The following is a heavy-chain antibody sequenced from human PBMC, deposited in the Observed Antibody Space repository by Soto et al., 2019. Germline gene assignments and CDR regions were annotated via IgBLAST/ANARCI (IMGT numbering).Heavy chain of an antibody. J-gene: IGHJ4*02. Sequence: QVQLVQSGAEVKKPGASVKVSCKASGYTFTSYYMHWVRQAPGQGLEWMGIINPSGGSTSYAQKFQGRVTMTRDTSTSTVYMELSSLRSEDTAAYYCARDNRGWYGGKLLFDYWGQGTLVTVSS. CDR1: GYTFTSYY. CDR3: ARDNRGWYGGKLLFDY. CDR2: INPSGGST. V-gene: IGHV1-46*01. D-gene: IGHD6-19*01.